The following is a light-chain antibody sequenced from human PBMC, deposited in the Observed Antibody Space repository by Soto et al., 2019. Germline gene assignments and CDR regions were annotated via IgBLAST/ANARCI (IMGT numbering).Light chain of an antibody. V-gene: IGKV3-20*01. CDR1: QSVSSSY. J-gene: IGKJ2*01. CDR2: GAS. CDR3: QQYGSSPPYT. Sequence: EIVLTQSPGTLSLSPGERATLSCRASQSVSSSYLAWYQQKPGQAPRLLIYGASSRATGIPDRFSGSGSGTDLTLTISRLEPEDFAVYYCQQYGSSPPYTFDQGTKLEIK.